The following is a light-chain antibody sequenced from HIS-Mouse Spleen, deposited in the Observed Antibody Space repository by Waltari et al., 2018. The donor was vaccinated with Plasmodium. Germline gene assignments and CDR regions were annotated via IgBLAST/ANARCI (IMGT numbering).Light chain of an antibody. J-gene: IGLJ2*01. V-gene: IGLV2-11*01. CDR1: RRDVGGYTY. Sequence: QSALTQPRSVSGSPGQSVTISCTGTRRDVGGYTYVSWYQQPPGKAPKLMIYDVSKRPSGVPDRFSGSKSGNTASLTISGLQAEDEADYYCCSYAGSYTWVFGGGTKLTVL. CDR2: DVS. CDR3: CSYAGSYTWV.